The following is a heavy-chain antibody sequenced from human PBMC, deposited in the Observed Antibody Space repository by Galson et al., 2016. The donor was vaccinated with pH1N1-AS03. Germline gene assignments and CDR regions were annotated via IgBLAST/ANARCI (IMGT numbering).Heavy chain of an antibody. CDR2: IYPTGDGK. Sequence: SVKVSCKASGYTFTRHHMHWVRQAPGQGLEWMGIIYPTGDGKNYAQKFQGRVTMTRDTSTSTFYMELSSLISDDTAVYFCARDSGGWAVDFWGQGIEVTVSS. CDR3: ARDSGGWAVDF. V-gene: IGHV1-46*01. CDR1: GYTFTRHH. J-gene: IGHJ3*01. D-gene: IGHD6-19*01.